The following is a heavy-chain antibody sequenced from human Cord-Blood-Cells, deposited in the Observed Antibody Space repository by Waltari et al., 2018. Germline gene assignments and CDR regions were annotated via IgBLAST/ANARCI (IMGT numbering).Heavy chain of an antibody. J-gene: IGHJ4*02. D-gene: IGHD3-9*01. CDR1: GGTFSSYA. CDR3: ARGVGDILTGYYFDY. Sequence: QVQLVQSGAEVKKPGSSVKVSCKASGGTFSSYAISWVRQAPGQGLEWMGGTTPIFGTANYAKKFQGRVTITADKSTSTAYMGLSSLRSEDTAVYYCARGVGDILTGYYFDYWGQGTLVTVSS. CDR2: TTPIFGTA. V-gene: IGHV1-69*06.